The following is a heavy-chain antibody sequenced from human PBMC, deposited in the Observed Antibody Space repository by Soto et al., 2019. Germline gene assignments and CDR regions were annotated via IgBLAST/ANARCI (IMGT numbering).Heavy chain of an antibody. D-gene: IGHD4-17*01. CDR1: GFTFSSYA. V-gene: IGHV3-23*01. CDR3: ANRVDYGEVRWFDP. J-gene: IGHJ5*02. CDR2: ISGSGGST. Sequence: GGSLRLSCAASGFTFSSYAMSWVRQAPGKGLEWVSAISGSGGSTYYADSVKGRFTISRDNSKNTLYLQMNSLRAEDTAVYYCANRVDYGEVRWFDPWGQGTLVTVSS.